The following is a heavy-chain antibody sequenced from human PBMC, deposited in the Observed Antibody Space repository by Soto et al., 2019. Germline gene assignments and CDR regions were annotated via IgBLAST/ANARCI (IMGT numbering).Heavy chain of an antibody. CDR2: VSGSLDSA. CDR1: GFTFRDYA. Sequence: GGSLRLSCEVSGFTFRDYAMSWVRQAPGKGLEWVSTVSGSLDSAYYSDAVKGRFTVSRDHSRNVLYLQMDSLRAEDTGVYYCAKDSGLPGDFGILIHAFDIWGQGTLVTVSS. CDR3: AKDSGLPGDFGILIHAFDI. D-gene: IGHD3-10*01. J-gene: IGHJ3*02. V-gene: IGHV3-23*01.